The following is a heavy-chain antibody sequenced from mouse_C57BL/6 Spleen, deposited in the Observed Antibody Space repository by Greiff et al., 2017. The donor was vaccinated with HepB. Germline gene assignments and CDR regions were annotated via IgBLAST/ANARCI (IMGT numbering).Heavy chain of an antibody. V-gene: IGHV14-2*01. D-gene: IGHD1-1*01. Sequence: EVKLMESGAELVKPGASVKLSCTASGFNIKDYYMHWVKQRTEQGLEWIGRIDPEDGETKYAQKFQGKATITADTSSNTAYLQLSSLTSEDTAVYYCARSSYYEDAMDYWGQGTSVTVSS. CDR2: IDPEDGET. CDR3: ARSSYYEDAMDY. J-gene: IGHJ4*01. CDR1: GFNIKDYY.